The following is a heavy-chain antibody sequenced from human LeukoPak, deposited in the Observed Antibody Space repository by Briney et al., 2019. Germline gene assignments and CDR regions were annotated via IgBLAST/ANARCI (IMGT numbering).Heavy chain of an antibody. CDR3: AKVPYYDSSGYLKDY. CDR2: ISGSGGST. CDR1: GFTFSSYA. Sequence: GGSLRLSCAASGFTFSSYAMSWVRQAPGKGLEWVSAISGSGGSTYYADSVKGRFTIFRDNSKNTLYLQMNSLRAEDTAVYYCAKVPYYDSSGYLKDYWGQGTLVTVSS. D-gene: IGHD3-22*01. V-gene: IGHV3-23*01. J-gene: IGHJ4*02.